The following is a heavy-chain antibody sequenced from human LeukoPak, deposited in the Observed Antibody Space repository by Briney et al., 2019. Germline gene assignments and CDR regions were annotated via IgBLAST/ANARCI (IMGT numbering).Heavy chain of an antibody. CDR2: IYYSGST. CDR3: ARHVGSGWEYFQH. Sequence: PSETLSLTCTVSGGSISSYYWSWIRQPPGNGLEWIGYIYYSGSTNYNPSLKSRVTISVDTSKNQFSLKLSSVSAADTAVYYCARHVGSGWEYFQHWGQGTLVTVSS. D-gene: IGHD6-19*01. V-gene: IGHV4-59*08. CDR1: GGSISSYY. J-gene: IGHJ1*01.